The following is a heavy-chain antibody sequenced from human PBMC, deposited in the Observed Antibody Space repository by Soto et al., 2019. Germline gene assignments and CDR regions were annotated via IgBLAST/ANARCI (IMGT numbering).Heavy chain of an antibody. Sequence: SETLSLTCTVSGGSISSDSFYWAWIRQPPGKGLEWIGVIYYSGDTYYNPSLAGRLTMSVDTSNQFSLTLRSVTAADTALYYCARNQPQRYCSGGTCRTDYGMEVWGQGTTVTVSS. CDR1: GGSISSDSFY. CDR2: IYYSGDT. V-gene: IGHV4-39*01. CDR3: ARNQPQRYCSGGTCRTDYGMEV. J-gene: IGHJ6*02. D-gene: IGHD2-15*01.